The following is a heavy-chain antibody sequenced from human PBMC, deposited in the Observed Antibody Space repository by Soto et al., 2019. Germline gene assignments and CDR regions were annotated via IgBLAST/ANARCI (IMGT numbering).Heavy chain of an antibody. J-gene: IGHJ3*02. Sequence: GGSLRLSCAASGFTVSSYAMSWVRQAPGKGLEWVSAISGSGGSTYYADSVKGRFTISRDNSKNTLYLQMNSLRAEDTAVYYCAKATEEGSAFDIWGQGTMVTVSS. CDR2: ISGSGGST. CDR1: GFTVSSYA. V-gene: IGHV3-23*01. CDR3: AKATEEGSAFDI.